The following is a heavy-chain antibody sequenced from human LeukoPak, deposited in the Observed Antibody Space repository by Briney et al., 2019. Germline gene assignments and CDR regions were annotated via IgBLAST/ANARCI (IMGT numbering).Heavy chain of an antibody. D-gene: IGHD3-22*01. Sequence: SETLSLTCTVSGYSISSGYYWGWIRQPPGKGLEWIGSIYHSGSTYYNPSLKSQVTISVDTSKNQSSLKLSSVTAADTAVYYCARVFASKDYYDSSGPGIGAFDIWGQGTMVTVSS. CDR3: ARVFASKDYYDSSGPGIGAFDI. J-gene: IGHJ3*02. CDR1: GYSISSGYY. V-gene: IGHV4-38-2*02. CDR2: IYHSGST.